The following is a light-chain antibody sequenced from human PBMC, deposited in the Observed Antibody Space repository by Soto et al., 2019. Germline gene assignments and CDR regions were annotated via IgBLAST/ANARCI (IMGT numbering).Light chain of an antibody. CDR2: DAS. CDR1: QSVSSSS. V-gene: IGKV3-20*01. CDR3: QQYGGSPRT. J-gene: IGKJ1*01. Sequence: EIVLTQSPGTLSLSPGERATLSCRASQSVSSSSLAWYQQKRGQAPRLLIHDASSRATGIPDRFSGSGSGTVFTLTISRLEPEDFAVYYCQQYGGSPRTFGQGTKVEVK.